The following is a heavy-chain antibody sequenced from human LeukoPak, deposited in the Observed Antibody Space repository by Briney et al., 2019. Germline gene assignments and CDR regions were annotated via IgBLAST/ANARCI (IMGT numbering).Heavy chain of an antibody. V-gene: IGHV3-23*01. Sequence: GGSLRLSCAASGFTFSTFAMTWVRQAPGKGLEWVSAISDSGGSTYYADSVKGRFTIFRDNSKNTLYLQMNSLRADDTAVYYCAKDRGYWGQGTLVTVSS. CDR2: ISDSGGST. CDR3: AKDRGY. CDR1: GFTFSTFA. J-gene: IGHJ4*02.